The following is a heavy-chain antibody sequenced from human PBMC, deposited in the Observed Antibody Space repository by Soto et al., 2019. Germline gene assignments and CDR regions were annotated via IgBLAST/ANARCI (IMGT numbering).Heavy chain of an antibody. Sequence: QVQLVQSGPEVKKPGASVKVSCKTSGYTFTSFGIAWVRQAPGQGLEWMGWISTSKGNTNYAQKFQGRVTMTTDTPTSTAYMELRSLRSDDPALYYCATRSPAFEFWCQGTLVTVSS. CDR2: ISTSKGNT. J-gene: IGHJ4*02. V-gene: IGHV1-18*01. CDR1: GYTFTSFG. CDR3: ATRSPAFEF.